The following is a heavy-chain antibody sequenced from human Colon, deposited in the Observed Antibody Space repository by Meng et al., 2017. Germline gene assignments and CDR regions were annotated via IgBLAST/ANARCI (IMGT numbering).Heavy chain of an antibody. D-gene: IGHD3-22*01. V-gene: IGHV3-23*01. CDR2: IKSGGDKT. CDR3: AKAGCRSSGYYCFGG. CDR1: EFTFSSFA. Sequence: GESLKISCAASEFTFSSFAMSWVRQIPGKGLEWVSSIKSGGDKTYFADSVKGRFTISRDNSNNAVYLQMNSLKSEDTAVYYCAKAGCRSSGYYCFGGWGQGTLVTVSS. J-gene: IGHJ4*02.